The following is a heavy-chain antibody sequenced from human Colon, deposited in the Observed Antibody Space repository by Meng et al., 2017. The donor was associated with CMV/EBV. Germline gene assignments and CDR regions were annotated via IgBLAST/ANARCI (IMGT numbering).Heavy chain of an antibody. V-gene: IGHV1-69*05. J-gene: IGHJ4*02. CDR3: ARTLNYDFWSGYSFDY. Sequence: GGTFSSYAISWGRQDPGQGLEWMGGIIPIFGTANYAQKFQGRVTITTDESTSTAYMELSSLRSEDTAVYYCARTLNYDFWSGYSFDYWGQGTLVTVSS. D-gene: IGHD3-3*01. CDR2: IIPIFGTA. CDR1: GGTFSSYA.